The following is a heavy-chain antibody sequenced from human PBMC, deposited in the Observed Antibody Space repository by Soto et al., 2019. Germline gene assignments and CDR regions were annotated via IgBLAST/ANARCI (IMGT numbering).Heavy chain of an antibody. Sequence: QVQLMQSGAEVKKPGSSVKVSCKASGGTFSTSAIGWVRQAPGEGHEWVGGIMPIFATPDYAQKFQGRVTISADESTATAYLELTSLTTDDTAVYYCARDKDRQQLGGNYYYILDVWGQGTAITVSS. CDR1: GGTFSTSA. D-gene: IGHD3-3*02. CDR2: IMPIFATP. CDR3: ARDKDRQQLGGNYYYILDV. V-gene: IGHV1-69*12. J-gene: IGHJ6*02.